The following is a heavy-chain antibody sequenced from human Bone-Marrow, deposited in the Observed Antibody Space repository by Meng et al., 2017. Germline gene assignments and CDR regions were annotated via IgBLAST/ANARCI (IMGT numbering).Heavy chain of an antibody. V-gene: IGHV4-34*01. J-gene: IGHJ4*02. D-gene: IGHD3-10*01. CDR2: INHSGST. CDR3: ARFRGSGSYYSHIDY. CDR1: GGSFSGYY. Sequence: SETLSLTCAVYGGSFSGYYWSWIRQPPGKGLEWIGEINHSGSTNYNPSLKSRVTISVDTSKNQFSLKLSSVTAADTAVYYCARFRGSGSYYSHIDYWGQGTLVTVSS.